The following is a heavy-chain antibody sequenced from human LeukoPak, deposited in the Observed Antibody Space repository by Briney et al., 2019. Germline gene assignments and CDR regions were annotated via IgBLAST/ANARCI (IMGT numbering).Heavy chain of an antibody. J-gene: IGHJ4*02. CDR1: GGTFSSYA. Sequence: GASVKVSCKASGGTFSSYAISWVRQAPGQGLEWMGRIIPILGIANYAQKFQGRVTTTADKSTSTAYMELSSLRSEDTAVYYCATDPPPYDFWSGYSVYWGQGTLVTVSS. D-gene: IGHD3-3*01. V-gene: IGHV1-69*04. CDR2: IIPILGIA. CDR3: ATDPPPYDFWSGYSVY.